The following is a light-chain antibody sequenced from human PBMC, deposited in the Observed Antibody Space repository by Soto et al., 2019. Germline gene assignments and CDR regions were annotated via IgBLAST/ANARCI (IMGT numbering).Light chain of an antibody. Sequence: EVVMTQSPATLSVSPGERATLSCRASQSVNANLAWYQQKPGQAPRLLIHGASNRATGIPARFSGSGFGTEFILTISSLQSEDFAVYYCQQYNTWLWTFGQGPKV. J-gene: IGKJ1*01. CDR2: GAS. V-gene: IGKV3-15*01. CDR3: QQYNTWLWT. CDR1: QSVNAN.